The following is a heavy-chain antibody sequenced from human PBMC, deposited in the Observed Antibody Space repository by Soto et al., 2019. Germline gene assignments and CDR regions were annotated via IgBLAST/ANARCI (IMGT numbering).Heavy chain of an antibody. V-gene: IGHV4-59*01. J-gene: IGHJ4*02. CDR1: GGSISGYH. D-gene: IGHD6-19*01. CDR3: ARGGYSSGWNNYFDY. Sequence: SETLSLTCTVSGGSISGYHWSWIRQPPGKGLEWIGYIYYSGSTNYNPSLKRRVTISADTSKNQFSLKLTSVTAADTAVYYCARGGYSSGWNNYFDYWGQGTLVTVSS. CDR2: IYYSGST.